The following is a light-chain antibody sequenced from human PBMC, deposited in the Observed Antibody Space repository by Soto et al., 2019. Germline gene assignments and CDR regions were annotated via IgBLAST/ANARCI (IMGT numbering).Light chain of an antibody. CDR3: SSYTSSNTLV. V-gene: IGLV2-14*03. CDR1: SSDVGGYNY. Sequence: QSALTQPASVSGSPGQSITISCTGTSSDVGGYNYVSWYQHHPGKAPKLMIYDVSNRPSGVSNRFSGSKSCTTASLTISGLQAEDEADYYCSSYTSSNTLVFGGGTKLTVL. CDR2: DVS. J-gene: IGLJ2*01.